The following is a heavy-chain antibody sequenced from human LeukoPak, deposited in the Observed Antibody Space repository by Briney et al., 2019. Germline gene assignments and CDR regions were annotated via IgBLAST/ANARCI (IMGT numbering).Heavy chain of an antibody. J-gene: IGHJ3*02. CDR1: GFTFSGYT. V-gene: IGHV3-30-3*01. CDR3: ARDLGDGYNPDAFDI. Sequence: GGSLRLSCAASGFTFSGYTMNWVRQAPGKGLEWVAVISYDGSNKYYADSVKGRFTISRDNSKNTLYLQMNSLRAEDTAVYYCARDLGDGYNPDAFDIWGQGTMVTVSS. CDR2: ISYDGSNK. D-gene: IGHD5-24*01.